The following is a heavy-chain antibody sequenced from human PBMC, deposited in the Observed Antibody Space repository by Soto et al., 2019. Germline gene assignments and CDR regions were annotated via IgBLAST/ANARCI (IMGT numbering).Heavy chain of an antibody. V-gene: IGHV3-23*01. CDR3: AKLRASAVADFDY. CDR1: GFSMSNFA. CDR2: ISGSGSSA. J-gene: IGHJ4*02. D-gene: IGHD6-19*01. Sequence: GGSLRLSCAASGFSMSNFAMSWVRQAPGKGLEWVSAISGSGSSAYYADSVKGRFTISRDNSQNTLYLQMNSLRAEDTAVYYCAKLRASAVADFDYWGQGTQVTVSS.